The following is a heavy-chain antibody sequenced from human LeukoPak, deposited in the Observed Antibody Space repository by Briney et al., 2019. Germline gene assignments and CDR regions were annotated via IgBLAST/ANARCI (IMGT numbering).Heavy chain of an antibody. Sequence: GRSLRLSCAGSGFTVGNNWMTWVRQALGKGLEWVSVIYAGGNTNYADSVKGRFTISRDNSINTLYLQMNGLRAEDTAVYYCARVHSSGFYGLDVWGHGTTVTVSS. CDR3: ARVHSSGFYGLDV. CDR1: GFTVGNNW. V-gene: IGHV3-53*01. D-gene: IGHD3-22*01. CDR2: IYAGGNT. J-gene: IGHJ6*02.